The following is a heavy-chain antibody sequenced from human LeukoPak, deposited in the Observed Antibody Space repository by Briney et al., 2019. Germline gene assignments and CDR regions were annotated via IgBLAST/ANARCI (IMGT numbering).Heavy chain of an antibody. CDR3: ARDLGRGAHAIKNWFDP. D-gene: IGHD3-10*01. CDR1: GFTFSSYW. Sequence: GGSLRLSCAASGFTFSSYWMSWVRQAPGKGLEWVANIKQDGSEKYYVDSVKGRFTISRDNAKNSLYLQMNSLRAEDTAVYYCARDLGRGAHAIKNWFDPWGQGTLVTVSS. V-gene: IGHV3-7*01. J-gene: IGHJ5*02. CDR2: IKQDGSEK.